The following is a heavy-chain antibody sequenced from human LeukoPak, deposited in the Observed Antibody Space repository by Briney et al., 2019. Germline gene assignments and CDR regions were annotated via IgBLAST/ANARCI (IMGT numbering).Heavy chain of an antibody. V-gene: IGHV3-30*18. J-gene: IGHJ4*02. CDR3: AKRYSSASFAY. D-gene: IGHD6-25*01. CDR1: GFMFSSYA. CDR2: ISYDGSNK. Sequence: PGTSLRLSCVASGFMFSSYAMHWVRQAPGKGLEWVAVISYDGSNKYYADSVKGRFTISRDNSKNTLYLQMNSLRAEDTAVYYCAKRYSSASFAYWGQGTLVTVSS.